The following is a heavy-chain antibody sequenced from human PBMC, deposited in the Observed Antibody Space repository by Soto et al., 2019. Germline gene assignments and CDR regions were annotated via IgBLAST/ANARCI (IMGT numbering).Heavy chain of an antibody. D-gene: IGHD3-22*01. CDR3: ARGGRSGSSGYYNPSFDS. CDR2: ISYDGNNK. V-gene: IGHV3-30*03. J-gene: IGHJ4*02. CDR1: GFRFSDYG. Sequence: QVQLVQTGGGAVLPGRPLSLSCAASGFRFSDYGMHWVRQAPGKGLEWAAVISYDGNNKYYADSVKGRFTISRDNSKNTLYLQMEGLRLEDTAVYYCARGGRSGSSGYYNPSFDSWGQGTLVFVSS.